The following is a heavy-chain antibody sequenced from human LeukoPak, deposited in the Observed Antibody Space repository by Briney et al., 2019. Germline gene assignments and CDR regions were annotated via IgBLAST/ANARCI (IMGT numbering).Heavy chain of an antibody. CDR3: AKEYYSSGSYYFDY. V-gene: IGHV4-59*12. D-gene: IGHD6-19*01. CDR2: IYYSGST. CDR1: GGSISSYY. Sequence: SETLSLTCTVSGGSISSYYWSWIRQPPGKGLEWIGYIYYSGSTNYNPSLKSRVTISVDTSKNQFSLKLSPVTAADTAVYYCAKEYYSSGSYYFDYWGQGTLVTVSS. J-gene: IGHJ4*02.